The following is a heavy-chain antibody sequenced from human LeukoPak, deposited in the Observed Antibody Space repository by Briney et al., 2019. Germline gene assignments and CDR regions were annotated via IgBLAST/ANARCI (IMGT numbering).Heavy chain of an antibody. Sequence: SETLSLTCTASGGSISSYSWNWIRQPPGKGLEWIGYIYYSGDTNYNPFLKSRVTMSVDTSKNQFSLKLSSVTAADTAVYYCARSQQLIRTFDSWGQGTLVTVSS. CDR2: IYYSGDT. V-gene: IGHV4-59*01. CDR1: GGSISSYS. CDR3: ARSQQLIRTFDS. D-gene: IGHD6-13*01. J-gene: IGHJ4*02.